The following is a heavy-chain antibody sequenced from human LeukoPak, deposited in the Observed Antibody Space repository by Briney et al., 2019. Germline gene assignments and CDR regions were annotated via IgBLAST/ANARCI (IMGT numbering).Heavy chain of an antibody. J-gene: IGHJ4*02. Sequence: GGSLRLSCAVSGFTINTYTLTWVRKAPGKRPEWLSAITGGDGATYYADSVRGRFTISRDNSRNTLYLQMSGLRAEDTAVYYCARDRSTDAISEYWGQGTLVAVSS. CDR1: GFTINTYT. D-gene: IGHD1-1*01. V-gene: IGHV3-23*01. CDR2: ITGGDGAT. CDR3: ARDRSTDAISEY.